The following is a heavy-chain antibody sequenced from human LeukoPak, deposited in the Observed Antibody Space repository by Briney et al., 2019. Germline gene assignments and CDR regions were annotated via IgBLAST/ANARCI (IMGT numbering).Heavy chain of an antibody. CDR1: GFTFSDYY. Sequence: GGSLRLSCAASGFTFSDYYMSWIRQAPGKGLEWASYISGTGSTIYHADSVKGRFTISRDNAKDSLYLQMNSLRAEDTAVYYCAKLKMTTIDYWGQGTLVTVSS. CDR3: AKLKMTTIDY. V-gene: IGHV3-11*01. J-gene: IGHJ4*02. D-gene: IGHD5-24*01. CDR2: ISGTGSTI.